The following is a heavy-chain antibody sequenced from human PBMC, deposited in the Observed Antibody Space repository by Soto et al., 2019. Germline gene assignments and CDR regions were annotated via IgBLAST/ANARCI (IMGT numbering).Heavy chain of an antibody. CDR1: GFTFSSYG. V-gene: IGHV3-30*18. J-gene: IGHJ4*02. CDR3: AKDLDY. CDR2: ISYDGSNK. Sequence: GGSLRLSCAASGFTFSSYGMHWVRQAPGKGLEWVAVISYDGSNKYYADSVKGRFTISRDNSKNTLYLQMNSLRAEDTAVYYCAKDLDYWGQGTLVTVSS.